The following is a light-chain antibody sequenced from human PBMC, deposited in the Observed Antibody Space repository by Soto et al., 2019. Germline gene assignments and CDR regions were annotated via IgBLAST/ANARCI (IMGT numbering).Light chain of an antibody. J-gene: IGKJ4*01. CDR2: GAS. CDR1: QSVSSN. V-gene: IGKV3-15*01. Sequence: EIVMPQSPATLSVSPGERATLSCRASQSVSSNLAWYQQKPGQAPRLLIYGASTRATGIPARFSGSGSGTEFTLTISSLQSEDCAVYYCQQYNNWPPLTFGGGTTVEIK. CDR3: QQYNNWPPLT.